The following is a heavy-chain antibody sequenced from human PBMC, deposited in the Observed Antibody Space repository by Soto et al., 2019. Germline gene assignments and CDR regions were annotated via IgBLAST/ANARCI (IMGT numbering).Heavy chain of an antibody. CDR1: GFSFSDSY. CDR2: ISPRSTFR. J-gene: IGHJ5*02. Sequence: PGGSLRLSCATSGFSFSDSYMSWIRQAPGKGLEWISYISPRSTFRDYAESVKGRFTIPRDSVKNSLYLQMNNLTAGDTGVYYCARGGGGGLFDPWGQGSLVTVSS. CDR3: ARGGGGGLFDP. V-gene: IGHV3-11*06. D-gene: IGHD2-21*01.